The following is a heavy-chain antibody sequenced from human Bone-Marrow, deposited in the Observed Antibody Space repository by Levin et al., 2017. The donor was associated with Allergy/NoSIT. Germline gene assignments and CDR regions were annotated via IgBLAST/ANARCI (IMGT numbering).Heavy chain of an antibody. D-gene: IGHD7-27*01. J-gene: IGHJ4*02. Sequence: QPGGSLRLSCAASGFTFSNFGMHWVRQAPGKGLEWVAVMSADGSTEYYADSVKGRFTISRDNSKNTLYLQTNSLRPEDTAVYYCAKDQGRQQQLGGSYFDFWGQGTVVTVSS. CDR3: AKDQGRQQQLGGSYFDF. CDR2: MSADGSTE. V-gene: IGHV3-30*18. CDR1: GFTFSNFG.